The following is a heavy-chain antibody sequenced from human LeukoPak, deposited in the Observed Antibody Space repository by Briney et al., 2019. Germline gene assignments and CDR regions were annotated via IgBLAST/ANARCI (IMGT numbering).Heavy chain of an antibody. Sequence: SETLSLTCAVYGASFRAYYWSWIRQAPWKGVEWIGQINDSGNARYNASLKSRVTMSVDTSKNQFSLKLKSVTAADTAVYYCASSRDLYHDAFTSYWYFDVWGRGSLVTVSS. CDR2: INDSGNA. V-gene: IGHV4-34*01. CDR1: GASFRAYY. D-gene: IGHD3-3*01. CDR3: ASSRDLYHDAFTSYWYFDV. J-gene: IGHJ2*01.